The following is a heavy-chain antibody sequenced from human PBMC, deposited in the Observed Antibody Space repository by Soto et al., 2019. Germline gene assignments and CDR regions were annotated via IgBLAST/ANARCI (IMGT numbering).Heavy chain of an antibody. V-gene: IGHV1-3*01. D-gene: IGHD2-2*01. CDR3: ARGGIVVVPAAVYYYGMDV. J-gene: IGHJ6*02. CDR1: GYTFTSYA. CDR2: INAGNGNT. Sequence: ASVKVSCKASGYTFTSYAMHWVRQAPGQGLEWMGWINAGNGNTKYSQKFQGRVTITRDTSASTAYMELSSLRSEDTAVYYCARGGIVVVPAAVYYYGMDVWGQGTTVTVSS.